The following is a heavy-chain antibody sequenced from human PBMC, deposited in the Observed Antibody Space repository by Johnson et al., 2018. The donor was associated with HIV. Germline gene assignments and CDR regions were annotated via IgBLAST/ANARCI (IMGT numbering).Heavy chain of an antibody. V-gene: IGHV3-30*18. CDR3: AKGFFELDDAFDI. D-gene: IGHD3/OR15-3a*01. CDR1: GFTFSSYG. CDR2: ISYDGRNK. J-gene: IGHJ3*02. Sequence: QVQLVESGGGVVQPGRSLRLSCAASGFTFSSYGMHWVRQAPGKGLEWVAVISYDGRNKYYADSVKGRFTISRDNSKNTLYLQMNSLRAEDTAVYYCAKGFFELDDAFDIWGQGTMVTVSS.